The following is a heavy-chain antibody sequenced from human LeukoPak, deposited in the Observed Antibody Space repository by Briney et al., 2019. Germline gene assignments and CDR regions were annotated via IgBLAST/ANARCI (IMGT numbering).Heavy chain of an antibody. Sequence: PGGSLRLSCAASGFTFSSYWMSWVRQAPGKGLEWVANIKQDGSEKYYADSVKGRFTISRDNSKNTLYLQMNSLRAEDTAVYYCAKFTTAAGTLTDWFDPWGQGTLVTVSS. D-gene: IGHD2-2*01. CDR3: AKFTTAAGTLTDWFDP. CDR1: GFTFSSYW. V-gene: IGHV3-7*01. CDR2: IKQDGSEK. J-gene: IGHJ5*02.